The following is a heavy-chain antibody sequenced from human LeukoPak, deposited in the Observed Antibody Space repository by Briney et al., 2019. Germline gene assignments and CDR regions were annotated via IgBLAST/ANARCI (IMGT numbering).Heavy chain of an antibody. CDR1: GGSISSYY. V-gene: IGHV4-59*01. J-gene: IGHJ4*02. Sequence: SETLSLTCTVSGGSISSYYWSWIRQPPGKGLEWIGYIYYSGSTNYNPSLKSRVTISVDTSKNQFSLKLSSVTAADTAVYYCARDSTAYSYGPHYFDYWGQGTLVTVSS. CDR2: IYYSGST. D-gene: IGHD5-18*01. CDR3: ARDSTAYSYGPHYFDY.